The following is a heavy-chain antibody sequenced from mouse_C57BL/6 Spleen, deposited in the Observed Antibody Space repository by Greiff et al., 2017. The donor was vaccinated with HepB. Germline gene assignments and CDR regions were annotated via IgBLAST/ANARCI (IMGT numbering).Heavy chain of an antibody. D-gene: IGHD2-3*01. Sequence: VQLQQSGPELVKPGASVKMSCKASGYTFTDYNMHWVKQSHGKSLEWIGYINPNNGGTSYNQKFKGKATLTVNKSSSTAYMELRSLTSEDSAVYYCARWGWARGFDYAMDYWGQGTSVTVSS. V-gene: IGHV1-22*01. J-gene: IGHJ4*01. CDR2: INPNNGGT. CDR1: GYTFTDYN. CDR3: ARWGWARGFDYAMDY.